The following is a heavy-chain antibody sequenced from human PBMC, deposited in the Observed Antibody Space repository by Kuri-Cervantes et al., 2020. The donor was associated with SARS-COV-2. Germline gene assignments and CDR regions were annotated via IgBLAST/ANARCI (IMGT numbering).Heavy chain of an antibody. CDR2: ISSSSSTI. D-gene: IGHD1-26*01. Sequence: GGSLRLSCAASGFTFSSYSMNWVRQAPGKGLEWVSSISSSSSTIYYADSVKGRFTISRDNSKNTLFLQMNSLRAEDTAVYYCAKRWVTWELQEFFDFWGQGAQVTVSS. J-gene: IGHJ4*02. V-gene: IGHV3-48*01. CDR1: GFTFSSYS. CDR3: AKRWVTWELQEFFDF.